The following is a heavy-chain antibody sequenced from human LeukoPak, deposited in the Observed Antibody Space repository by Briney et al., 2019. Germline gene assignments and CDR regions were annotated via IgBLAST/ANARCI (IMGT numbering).Heavy chain of an antibody. CDR3: ARDRELGY. Sequence: SETLCLTCAVSGFSISVYYWSWIRQPPGKGLEWVGYIYNSGSTTYNPSLKSRLTISVDTSKNQFSLKLSSVTAADTAVYYCARDRELGYWGQGTLVTVSS. CDR1: GFSISVYY. J-gene: IGHJ4*02. CDR2: IYNSGST. D-gene: IGHD3-10*01. V-gene: IGHV4-59*01.